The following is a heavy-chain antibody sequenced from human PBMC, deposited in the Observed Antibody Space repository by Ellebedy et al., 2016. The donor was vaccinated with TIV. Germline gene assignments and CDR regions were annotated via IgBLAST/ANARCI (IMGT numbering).Heavy chain of an antibody. CDR3: ARGGVVVAATLVL. CDR2: MNPNSGNT. Sequence: ASVKVSXXASGYTFTSYDINWVRQATGQGLEWMGWMNPNSGNTGYAQKFQGRVTMTTDTSTGTAYMELRSLRSDDTAVYYCARGGVVVAATLVLWGQGTLVTVSS. D-gene: IGHD2-15*01. V-gene: IGHV1-8*01. J-gene: IGHJ4*02. CDR1: GYTFTSYD.